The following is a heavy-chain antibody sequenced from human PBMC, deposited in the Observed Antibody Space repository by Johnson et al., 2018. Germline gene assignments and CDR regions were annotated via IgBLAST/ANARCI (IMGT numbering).Heavy chain of an antibody. V-gene: IGHV3-33*01. Sequence: QVQLVESGGGVVQPGRSLRLSCAASGFTFSSYGMHWVRQAPGKGLEWVAVIWYDGSNKYYADSVKGRFTISRDNSKNTLYLQMNSLRAEDTAVYYCARDFWSGYYTLHYYYYGMDVWGQGTTVTVSS. J-gene: IGHJ6*02. D-gene: IGHD3-3*01. CDR2: IWYDGSNK. CDR3: ARDFWSGYYTLHYYYYGMDV. CDR1: GFTFSSYG.